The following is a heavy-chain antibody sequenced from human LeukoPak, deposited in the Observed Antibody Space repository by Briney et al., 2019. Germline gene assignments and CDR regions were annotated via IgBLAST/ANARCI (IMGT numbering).Heavy chain of an antibody. J-gene: IGHJ4*02. CDR3: ARDLRGSYYHGSGSDYDY. V-gene: IGHV3-30-3*01. Sequence: HPGGSLRLSCAASGFTFSSYAMHWVRQAPGKGLEWVAVISYDGSNKYYADSVKGRFTISRDNSKNTLYLQMNSLRAEDTAVYYCARDLRGSYYHGSGSDYDYWGQGTLVTVSS. D-gene: IGHD3-10*01. CDR2: ISYDGSNK. CDR1: GFTFSSYA.